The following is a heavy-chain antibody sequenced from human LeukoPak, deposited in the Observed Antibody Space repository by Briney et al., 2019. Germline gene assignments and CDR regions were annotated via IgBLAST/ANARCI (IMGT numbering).Heavy chain of an antibody. CDR1: GFTFSSYS. D-gene: IGHD5-12*01. CDR3: TTRADDIGDY. CDR2: ISGSGGST. V-gene: IGHV3-23*01. Sequence: PGGSLRLSCAASGFTFSSYSMNWVRQAPGKGLEWVSAISGSGGSTYYADSVKGRFTISRDNSKNTLYLQMNSLKTEDTAVYYCTTRADDIGDYWGQGTLVTVSS. J-gene: IGHJ4*02.